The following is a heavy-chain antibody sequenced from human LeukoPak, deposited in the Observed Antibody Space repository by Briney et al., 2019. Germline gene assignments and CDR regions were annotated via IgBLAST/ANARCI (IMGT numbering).Heavy chain of an antibody. CDR3: ARLGYCSGTSCQPFDY. Sequence: GGSLRLSCAASGFTFDDYGMSWVRQAPGKGLEWVSGINWNGGSTGYADSVKGRFTISRDNAKNSLYLQMNSLRAEDTALYYCARLGYCSGTSCQPFDYWGQGTLVTVSS. CDR1: GFTFDDYG. V-gene: IGHV3-20*04. D-gene: IGHD2-2*01. CDR2: INWNGGST. J-gene: IGHJ4*02.